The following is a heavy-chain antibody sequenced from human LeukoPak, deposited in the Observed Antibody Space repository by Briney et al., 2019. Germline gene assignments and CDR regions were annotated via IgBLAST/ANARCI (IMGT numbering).Heavy chain of an antibody. D-gene: IGHD2-15*01. Sequence: PGGSLRLSCVASGFTFSSYAMSWVRQAPGKGLEWVSYISSSSSNIYSADFVKGRFSISRDNAKNSVYLQMNSLRDEDTAVYYCVSQYCSGGSCFSHWGQGTLVTVSS. CDR1: GFTFSSYA. V-gene: IGHV3-48*02. CDR3: VSQYCSGGSCFSH. J-gene: IGHJ4*02. CDR2: ISSSSSNI.